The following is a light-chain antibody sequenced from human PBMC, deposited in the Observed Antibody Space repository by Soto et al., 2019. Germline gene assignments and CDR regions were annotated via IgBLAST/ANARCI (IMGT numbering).Light chain of an antibody. CDR3: SSYTSSSTLEYV. V-gene: IGLV2-14*01. J-gene: IGLJ1*01. CDR2: EVT. CDR1: RDDIGAYDY. Sequence: QSALTQPASVSGSPGQSITISCAGTRDDIGAYDYVSWYQQHPGNAPKLLVYEVTNRPSGVSDRFSGSKSGNTASLTISGLQAEDEADYYCSSYTSSSTLEYVFGTGTKVTVL.